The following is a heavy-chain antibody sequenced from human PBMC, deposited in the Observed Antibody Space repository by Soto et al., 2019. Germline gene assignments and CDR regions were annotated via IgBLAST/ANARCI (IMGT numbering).Heavy chain of an antibody. CDR2: ISGSSGRS. D-gene: IGHD3-16*01. J-gene: IGHJ4*02. Sequence: EVQLLDSGGGLVQPGGSLRLSCAASGFTFSNYAMTWVREGPGKGLEWVAGISGSSGRSYYADSVKGRFTISRDNSKSTLYLQINSLRAEDTAVYYCAKAYFVWSSEQPYYFDYWGQGTLVTVSS. CDR3: AKAYFVWSSEQPYYFDY. CDR1: GFTFSNYA. V-gene: IGHV3-23*01.